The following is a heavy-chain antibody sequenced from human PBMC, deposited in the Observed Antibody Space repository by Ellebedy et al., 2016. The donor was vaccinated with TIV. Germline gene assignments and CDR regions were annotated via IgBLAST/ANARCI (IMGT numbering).Heavy chain of an antibody. CDR2: INPDGSST. CDR3: ARAKAGTGSSDY. CDR1: GFTFSDHW. Sequence: GESLNISCAASGFTFSDHWMHWVRQAPVKGLVWVSRINPDGSSTSYADSVAGRFTISRDNAKNTLYLQMNSLRVEDTAVYYCARAKAGTGSSDYWGQGTLVTVSS. D-gene: IGHD3-10*01. J-gene: IGHJ4*02. V-gene: IGHV3-74*01.